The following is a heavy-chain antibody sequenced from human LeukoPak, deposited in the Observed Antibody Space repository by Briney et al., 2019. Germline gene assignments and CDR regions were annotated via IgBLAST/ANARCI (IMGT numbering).Heavy chain of an antibody. CDR1: GYSFTTYW. J-gene: IGHJ3*02. CDR2: ISFGDSDS. V-gene: IGHV5-51*01. Sequence: GESLKISCKGSGYSFTTYWIGWVRQMPGKGLEWMGIISFGDSDSRYSPSFQGQVTISVDKSINTAYLQWSSLKASDTAMYYCATARPHRGFDIWGQGTMVTVSS. CDR3: ATARPHRGFDI.